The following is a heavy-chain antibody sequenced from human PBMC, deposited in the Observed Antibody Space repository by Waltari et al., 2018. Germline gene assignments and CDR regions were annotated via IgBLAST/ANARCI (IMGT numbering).Heavy chain of an antibody. J-gene: IGHJ3*02. V-gene: IGHV4-59*01. CDR2: IYYSGST. D-gene: IGHD3-10*01. CDR3: ARSLYMVRGVHDAFDI. Sequence: QVQLQESGPGPVKPSETLSLTCTVSGGSISSYYWSWIRQPPGKGLEWIGYIYYSGSTNYNPSLKSRVTISVDTSKNQFSLKLSSVTAADTAVYYCARSLYMVRGVHDAFDIWGQGTMVTVSS. CDR1: GGSISSYY.